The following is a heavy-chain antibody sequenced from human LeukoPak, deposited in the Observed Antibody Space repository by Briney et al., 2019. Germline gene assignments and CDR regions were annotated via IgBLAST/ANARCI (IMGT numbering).Heavy chain of an antibody. Sequence: PSETLSLTCTVSGGSISSSSYYWGWIRQPPGKGLEWIGEINHSGSTNYNPSLKSRVTISVGTSKNQFSLKLSSVTAADTAVYYCARLKLRRSHYSFDYWGQGTLVTVSS. D-gene: IGHD3-16*01. CDR3: ARLKLRRSHYSFDY. CDR1: GGSISSSSYY. V-gene: IGHV4-39*07. J-gene: IGHJ4*02. CDR2: INHSGST.